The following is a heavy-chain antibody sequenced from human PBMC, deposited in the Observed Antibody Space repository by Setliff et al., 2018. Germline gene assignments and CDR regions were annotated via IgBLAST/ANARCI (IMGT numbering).Heavy chain of an antibody. V-gene: IGHV4-61*09. J-gene: IGHJ5*02. CDR1: GGSISSGIYY. D-gene: IGHD6-6*01. CDR3: ARHVWGYSSSYNWFDP. CDR2: IYTSGST. Sequence: SETLSLTCTVSGGSISSGIYYWSWIRQPAGKGLEWIGHIYTSGSTNYNPSLKSRVTISVDTSKNQFSLRLSSVTAADTAVYYCARHVWGYSSSYNWFDPWGQGTLVTVSS.